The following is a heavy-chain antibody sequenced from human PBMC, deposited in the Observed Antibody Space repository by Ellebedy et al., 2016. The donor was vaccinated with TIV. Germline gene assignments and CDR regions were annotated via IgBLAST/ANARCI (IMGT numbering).Heavy chain of an antibody. D-gene: IGHD4-23*01. Sequence: SETLSLTXAVYGGSFSGYYWSWIRQPPGKGLEWIGEINHSGSTNYNPSLKSRVTISVDTSKNQFSLKLSSVTAADTAVYYCAREAGTVVTPDWGQGTLVTVSS. CDR2: INHSGST. V-gene: IGHV4-34*01. J-gene: IGHJ4*02. CDR1: GGSFSGYY. CDR3: AREAGTVVTPD.